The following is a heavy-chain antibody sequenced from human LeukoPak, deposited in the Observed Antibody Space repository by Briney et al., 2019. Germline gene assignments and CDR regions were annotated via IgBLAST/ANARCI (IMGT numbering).Heavy chain of an antibody. Sequence: GGSLRLSCPASGFTFSIYWMHWVRQPPGKGLVWVSRINSDGSSTSYADSVKGRFTISRENAKNTLYLQMNSLRVEDTALYYCARDASGNTALDYWGQGSLVTVSS. CDR1: GFTFSIYW. CDR3: ARDASGNTALDY. J-gene: IGHJ4*02. CDR2: INSDGSST. D-gene: IGHD5-18*01. V-gene: IGHV3-74*01.